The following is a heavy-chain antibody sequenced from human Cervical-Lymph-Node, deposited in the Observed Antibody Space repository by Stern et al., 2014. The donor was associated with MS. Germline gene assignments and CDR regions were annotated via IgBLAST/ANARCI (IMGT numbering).Heavy chain of an antibody. V-gene: IGHV1-46*01. CDR2: INPSVGST. CDR1: GYTFTNYH. CDR3: ARDRGLYNFWSGYLGYYFDY. Sequence: QVQLVQSGAEVKKPGASVKVSCEASGYTFTNYHMLWVRQAPGQGLEWVGIINPSVGSTTYAQKFQGRVAVTRDTSTNTVYMELNSLRSEDTAVYYCARDRGLYNFWSGYLGYYFDYWGQGTLVTVSS. J-gene: IGHJ4*02. D-gene: IGHD3-3*01.